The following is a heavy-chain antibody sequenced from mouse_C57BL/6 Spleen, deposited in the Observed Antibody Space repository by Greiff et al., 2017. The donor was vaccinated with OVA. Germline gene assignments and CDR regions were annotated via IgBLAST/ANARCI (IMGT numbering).Heavy chain of an antibody. V-gene: IGHV1-15*01. J-gene: IGHJ4*01. CDR2: IDPETGGT. CDR3: GITTVLYYYAMDY. Sequence: VKLMESGAELVRPGASVTLSCKASGYTFTDYEMHWVKQTPVHGLEWIGAIDPETGGTAYNQKFKGKAILTADKSSSTAYMELRSLTSEDSAVYYGGITTVLYYYAMDYWGQGTSVTVSS. CDR1: GYTFTDYE. D-gene: IGHD1-1*01.